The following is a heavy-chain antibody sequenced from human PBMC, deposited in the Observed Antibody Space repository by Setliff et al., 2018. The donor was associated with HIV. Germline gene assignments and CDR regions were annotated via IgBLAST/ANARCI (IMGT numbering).Heavy chain of an antibody. CDR1: GFTFSSYS. Sequence: LSCAASGFTFSSYSMNWVRQAPGKGLERVSYISSSSSTIYYADSVKGRFTISRDNAKNSLYLQMNSLRAEDTAVYYCARSRAAGFDYGGQGTLVTVSS. V-gene: IGHV3-48*01. D-gene: IGHD6-13*01. CDR2: ISSSSSTI. J-gene: IGHJ4*02. CDR3: ARSRAAGFDY.